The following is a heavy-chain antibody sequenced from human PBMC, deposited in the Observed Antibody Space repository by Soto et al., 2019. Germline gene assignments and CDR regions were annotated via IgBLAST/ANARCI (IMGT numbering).Heavy chain of an antibody. CDR3: ARGQQYDFWSGSYHGVYYYYYGMDV. V-gene: IGHV4-34*01. CDR1: GGSFSGYY. CDR2: INHSGST. Sequence: SETLSLTCAVYGGSFSGYYWSWIRQPPGKGLEWIGEINHSGSTNYNPSLKSRVTISVDTSKNQFSLKLSSVTAADTAVYYCARGQQYDFWSGSYHGVYYYYYGMDVWGQGTTVTVS. J-gene: IGHJ6*02. D-gene: IGHD3-3*01.